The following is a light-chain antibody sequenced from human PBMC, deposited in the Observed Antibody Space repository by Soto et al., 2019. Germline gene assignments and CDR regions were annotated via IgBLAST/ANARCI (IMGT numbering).Light chain of an antibody. CDR1: SIDVGGYNS. V-gene: IGLV2-14*01. J-gene: IGLJ2*01. CDR2: DVS. Sequence: QSVLTQPASVSGSPGQSITISCTGTSIDVGGYNSVSWYQRHPGKAPKLMIYDVSNRPSGVSNRFSGSKSGNTASLTISGLQAEDEADYYCSSHTSSSTLVVFGGGTKLTVL. CDR3: SSHTSSSTLVV.